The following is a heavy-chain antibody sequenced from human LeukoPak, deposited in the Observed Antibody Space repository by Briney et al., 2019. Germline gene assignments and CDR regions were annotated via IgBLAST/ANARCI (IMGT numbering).Heavy chain of an antibody. CDR1: GFTFSSYT. J-gene: IGHJ4*02. V-gene: IGHV3-23*01. Sequence: PGGSLRLSCATSGFTFSSYTMNWVRQAPGKGLEWVSGISGRDGSTYYADSVKGRFTISRDNSKNTLYLQMNSLRVEDTAVYYCAKDPPGAGPDFDCWGQGTLVTVSS. D-gene: IGHD6-19*01. CDR3: AKDPPGAGPDFDC. CDR2: ISGRDGST.